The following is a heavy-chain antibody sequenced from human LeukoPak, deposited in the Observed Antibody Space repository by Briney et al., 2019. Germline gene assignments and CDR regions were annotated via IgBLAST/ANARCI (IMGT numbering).Heavy chain of an antibody. D-gene: IGHD3-9*01. CDR1: GFSFSNYA. J-gene: IGHJ4*02. V-gene: IGHV3-23*01. CDR3: AKWGDYDVLTGYYASDY. CDR2: ISGDGGST. Sequence: GGSLRLSCAAAGFSFSNYAMSWVREAPEEGVGWVSAISGDGGSTYYADSVKGRFTISRDNSKNTLYLQMNSLRAEDTALYYCAKWGDYDVLTGYYASDYWGEGTLVTVSP.